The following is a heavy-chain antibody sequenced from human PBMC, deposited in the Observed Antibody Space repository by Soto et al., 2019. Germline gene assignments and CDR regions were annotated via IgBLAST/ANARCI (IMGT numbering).Heavy chain of an antibody. CDR3: TREAIVVIPAAQPSHFDS. Sequence: ASVKVSCKASGGTFSSYAISWVRQAPGQGLEWVGWISPISGSTHSAQKFHGRLTLTTDTAAATAYMELRILRSADTALYYCTREAIVVIPAAQPSHFDSWGQGTLVTVSS. CDR1: GGTFSSYA. CDR2: ISPISGST. J-gene: IGHJ4*02. D-gene: IGHD2-2*01. V-gene: IGHV1-18*01.